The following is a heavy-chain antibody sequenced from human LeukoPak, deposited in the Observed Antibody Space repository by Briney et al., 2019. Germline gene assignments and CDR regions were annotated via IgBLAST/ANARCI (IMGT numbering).Heavy chain of an antibody. V-gene: IGHV3-30*18. CDR3: AKFDYGGNSAAFDI. J-gene: IGHJ3*02. Sequence: GGSLRLSCAASGFTFSSYGMHWVRQAPGKGLEWVAVISYDGSNEYYADSVKGRSTISRDNSKNTLYLQMSSLRAEDTAVYYCAKFDYGGNSAAFDIWGQGTMVTVSS. CDR1: GFTFSSYG. CDR2: ISYDGSNE. D-gene: IGHD4-23*01.